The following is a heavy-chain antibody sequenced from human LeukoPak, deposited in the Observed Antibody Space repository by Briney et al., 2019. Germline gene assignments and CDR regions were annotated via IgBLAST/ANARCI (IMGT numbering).Heavy chain of an antibody. D-gene: IGHD3-22*01. CDR3: ASPYDYYDSSGYSH. V-gene: IGHV3-30*02. CDR1: GFTFSSYG. Sequence: GGSLRLSCAASGFTFSSYGMHWVRQAPGKGLEWVAFIRYDGSNKYYADSVKGRFTISRDNSKNTLYLQMNSLRAEDTAVYYCASPYDYYDSSGYSHWGQGTLVTVSS. J-gene: IGHJ4*02. CDR2: IRYDGSNK.